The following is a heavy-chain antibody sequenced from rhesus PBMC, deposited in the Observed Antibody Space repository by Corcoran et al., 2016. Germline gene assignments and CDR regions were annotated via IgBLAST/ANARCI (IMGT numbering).Heavy chain of an antibody. J-gene: IGHJ4*01. CDR2: INGNSGNT. Sequence: QVQLQESGPGLVKPSETLSLTCAVSGASISSYWWSWIRQPPGKGLEWIGEINGNSGNTYYNPSLKRRVTISKDASKNPFSLRLSSVTAADTAVYYCARKTSIAAAGSYFDYWGQGVLVTVSS. CDR1: GASISSYW. V-gene: IGHV4-80*01. D-gene: IGHD6-31*01. CDR3: ARKTSIAAAGSYFDY.